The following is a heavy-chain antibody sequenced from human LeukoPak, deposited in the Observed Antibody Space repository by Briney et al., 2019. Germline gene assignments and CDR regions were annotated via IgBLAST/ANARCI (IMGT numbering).Heavy chain of an antibody. J-gene: IGHJ4*02. V-gene: IGHV1-3*01. Sequence: GASVKVSCKASGYTCTSYAMHWVRQAPGQRLEWMGWINAGNGNTKYSQKFQGRVTITRDTSASTAYMELSSLRSEDTAVYYCARDQLSYDFWSGYLGGSSSYFDYWGQGTLVTVSS. CDR1: GYTCTSYA. D-gene: IGHD3-3*01. CDR2: INAGNGNT. CDR3: ARDQLSYDFWSGYLGGSSSYFDY.